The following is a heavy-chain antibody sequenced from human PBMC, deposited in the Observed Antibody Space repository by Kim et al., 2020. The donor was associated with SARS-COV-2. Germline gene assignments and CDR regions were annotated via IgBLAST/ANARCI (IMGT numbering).Heavy chain of an antibody. D-gene: IGHD2-8*01. J-gene: IGHJ4*02. CDR3: ARDCNPGCCLDL. Sequence: TYDAEAGKGRFAISRDNSGQSLYLQRESVRAEDTAVYYCARDCNPGCCLDLWGEGTLVTVSS. CDR2: T. V-gene: IGHV3-53*01.